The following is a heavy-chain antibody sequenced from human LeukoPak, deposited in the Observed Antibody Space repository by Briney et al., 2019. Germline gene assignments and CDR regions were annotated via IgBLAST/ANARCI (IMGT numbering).Heavy chain of an antibody. V-gene: IGHV3-48*01. CDR3: ARGAYYYED. D-gene: IGHD3-22*01. J-gene: IGHJ4*02. Sequence: GVSLRLSCAASGFTFCSHSMNWVRQAPGKGLEWVSYISSSSSTIYYADSVKGRFTISRDNAKNSLHLQMNSLRAEDTAVYYCARGAYYYEDWGQGTWSPSPQ. CDR1: GFTFCSHS. CDR2: ISSSSSTI.